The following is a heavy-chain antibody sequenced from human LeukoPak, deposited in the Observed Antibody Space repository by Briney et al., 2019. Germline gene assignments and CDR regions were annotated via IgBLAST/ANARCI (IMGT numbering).Heavy chain of an antibody. Sequence: SQTLSLTCTVSGGSINNGGYYWSWTRQHPGKGLEWIGYIYYSGSSYYNPSLRSRVTISVDTSKNHFSLKLSSVTAADTAVYCARNRDGYNSFDYWGQGTLVTVSS. V-gene: IGHV4-31*03. CDR3: ARNRDGYNSFDY. CDR1: GGSINNGGYY. D-gene: IGHD5-24*01. J-gene: IGHJ4*02. CDR2: IYYSGSS.